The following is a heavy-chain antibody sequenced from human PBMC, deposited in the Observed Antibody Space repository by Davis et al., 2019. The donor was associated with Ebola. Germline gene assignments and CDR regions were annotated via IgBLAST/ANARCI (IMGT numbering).Heavy chain of an antibody. J-gene: IGHJ4*02. V-gene: IGHV4-59*12. CDR1: GGSITSSY. D-gene: IGHD2-8*01. CDR2: VNYSGTT. CDR3: ARGLPMGIL. Sequence: SETLSLTCTVSGGSITSSYWSWIRQPPGKGLQWIGHVNYSGTTNYNPSLKSRVSMSVDTSKNQFSLTVNTVTTADTAVYYCARGLPMGILWGQGSLVTVSS.